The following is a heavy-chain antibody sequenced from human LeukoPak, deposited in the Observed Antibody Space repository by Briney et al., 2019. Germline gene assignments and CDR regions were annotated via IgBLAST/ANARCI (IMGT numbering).Heavy chain of an antibody. Sequence: NPSETLSLTCTVSGSSIGAYSCSWIRQPPGKGLEWIGYIYTTGSTHHNPSLKSRVTMSLDRSKNQFSLRLTYVTAADTAVFYCATHRAEMATITDDAFDMWGRGTMVTVSS. CDR1: GSSIGAYS. V-gene: IGHV4-4*09. CDR3: ATHRAEMATITDDAFDM. CDR2: IYTTGST. J-gene: IGHJ3*02. D-gene: IGHD5-24*01.